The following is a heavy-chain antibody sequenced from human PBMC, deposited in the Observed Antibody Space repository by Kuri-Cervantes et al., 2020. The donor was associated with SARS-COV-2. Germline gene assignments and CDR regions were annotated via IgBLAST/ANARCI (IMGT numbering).Heavy chain of an antibody. CDR2: INAGNGNT. CDR3: ARARSSGYFDYYYGMDV. D-gene: IGHD3-22*01. J-gene: IGHJ6*02. Sequence: ASVKVSCKASGYTFTSYYMHWVRQAPGQGLEWMGWINAGNGNTKYSQKFQGRVTITRGTSASTAYMELSSLRSEDTAVYYCARARSSGYFDYYYGMDVWGQGTTVTVSS. CDR1: GYTFTSYY. V-gene: IGHV1-3*01.